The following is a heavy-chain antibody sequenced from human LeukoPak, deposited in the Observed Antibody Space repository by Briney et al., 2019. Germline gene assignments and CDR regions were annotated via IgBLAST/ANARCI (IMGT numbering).Heavy chain of an antibody. V-gene: IGHV1-69*17. CDR3: ARDVYGIAAAGPFDY. CDR1: GGIFSSYA. D-gene: IGHD6-13*01. Sequence: SVKVSCKASGGIFSSYAFSWVRQAPEQGLEWMGGIIPMFGITNYAQKFQGRVTMTRDTSTSTVYMELSSLRSEDTAVYYCARDVYGIAAAGPFDYWGQGTLVTVSS. J-gene: IGHJ4*02. CDR2: IIPMFGIT.